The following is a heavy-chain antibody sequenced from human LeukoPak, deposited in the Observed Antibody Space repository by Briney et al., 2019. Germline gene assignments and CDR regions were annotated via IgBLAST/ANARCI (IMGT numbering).Heavy chain of an antibody. CDR1: GGTFSSYA. J-gene: IGHJ4*02. Sequence: SVKVSCKASGGTFSSYAITWVRQAPGQGLEWMGRIIPIFGTANYAQKFQGRVTITTDESTSTAYMELSSLRSEDTAVYYCASNLAAAVAGRRWGQGTLVTVSS. CDR2: IIPIFGTA. CDR3: ASNLAAAVAGRR. D-gene: IGHD6-19*01. V-gene: IGHV1-69*05.